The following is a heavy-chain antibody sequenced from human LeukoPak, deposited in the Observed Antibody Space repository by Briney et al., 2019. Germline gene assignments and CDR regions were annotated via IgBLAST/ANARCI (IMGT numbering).Heavy chain of an antibody. CDR2: IYYSGST. CDR3: ARDRYYYDTEDAFDI. J-gene: IGHJ3*02. D-gene: IGHD3-22*01. Sequence: PSETLSLTCTVSGGSISSYYWSWIRQPPGKGLEWIGYIYYSGSTNYNPSLESRVTISVDTSKNQFSLKLSSVTAADTAVYYCARDRYYYDTEDAFDIWGQGTMVTVSS. V-gene: IGHV4-59*01. CDR1: GGSISSYY.